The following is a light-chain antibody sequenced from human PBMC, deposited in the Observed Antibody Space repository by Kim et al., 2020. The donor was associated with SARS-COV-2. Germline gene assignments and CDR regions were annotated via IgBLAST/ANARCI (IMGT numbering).Light chain of an antibody. CDR1: SAEVGRSNC. CDR3: CSYAGRYTFVV. Sequence: QSVTTTYTGSSAEVGRSNCVSCYQQHPGEAPKLQIYDDDKRPSGVPDRLSGPKSGNTASLTVSGLQAEDEADYYCCSYAGRYTFVVFGGGTQLTVL. CDR2: DDD. J-gene: IGLJ2*01. V-gene: IGLV2-11*03.